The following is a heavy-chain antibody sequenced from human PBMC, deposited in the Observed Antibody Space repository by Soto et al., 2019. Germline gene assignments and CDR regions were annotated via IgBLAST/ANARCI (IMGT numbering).Heavy chain of an antibody. V-gene: IGHV5-51*01. Sequence: GESLKISCRTSGYKFTSSWIAWVRQMPGKGLEWMGVIFPSGSDTRYSPSFQGQVTISADRSTSTVFLQWASLKASDTAVYFCARNDNSGYFNWFDPWRQGNLVTVSS. CDR3: ARNDNSGYFNWFDP. CDR2: IFPSGSDT. J-gene: IGHJ5*02. CDR1: GYKFTSSW. D-gene: IGHD3-22*01.